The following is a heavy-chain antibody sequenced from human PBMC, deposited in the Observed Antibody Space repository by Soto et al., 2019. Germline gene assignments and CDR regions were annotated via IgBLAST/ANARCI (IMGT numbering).Heavy chain of an antibody. CDR2: IWYDGSNK. CDR3: ARDKVAVADTYYYYGMDV. CDR1: GFTFSSYG. D-gene: IGHD6-19*01. J-gene: IGHJ6*02. Sequence: PGGSLRLSCAASGFTFSSYGMHWVRQAPGKGLEWVAVIWYDGSNKYYADSVKGRFTISRDNSKNTLYLQMNSLRAEDTAVYYCARDKVAVADTYYYYGMDVWGQGTTVTVSS. V-gene: IGHV3-33*01.